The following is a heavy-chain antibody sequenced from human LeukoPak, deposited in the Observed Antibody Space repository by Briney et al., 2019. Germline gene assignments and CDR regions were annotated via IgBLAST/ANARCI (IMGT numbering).Heavy chain of an antibody. Sequence: SETLSLTCTVSGGSISSISYYWGWIRQPPGKGLEWIGSLYYSGSTYYNPSLKSRVTISVDTSKNQFSLKLTSVTAADTAVYYCARNVPSSSHHFDIWGQGTMVTVSS. CDR2: LYYSGST. D-gene: IGHD6-6*01. V-gene: IGHV4-39*01. CDR1: GGSISSISYY. J-gene: IGHJ3*02. CDR3: ARNVPSSSHHFDI.